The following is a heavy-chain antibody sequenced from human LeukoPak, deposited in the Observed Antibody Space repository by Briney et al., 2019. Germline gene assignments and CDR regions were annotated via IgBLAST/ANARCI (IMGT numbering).Heavy chain of an antibody. V-gene: IGHV4-34*01. CDR3: ARGIAVVPAVSFDY. CDR2: INHSGST. CDR1: GGSFSGYY. J-gene: IGHJ4*02. Sequence: SETLSLTCAVYGGSFSGYYWSWIRQPPGKGLEWIGEINHSGSTNYNPSLKSRVTISVDTSKNQFSLKLSSVTAVDTAVYYCARGIAVVPAVSFDYWGQGTLVTVSS. D-gene: IGHD2-2*01.